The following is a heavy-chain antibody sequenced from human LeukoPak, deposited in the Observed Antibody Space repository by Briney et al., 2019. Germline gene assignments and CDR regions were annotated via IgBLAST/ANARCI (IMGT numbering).Heavy chain of an antibody. CDR3: ARDLRTPGLFDY. J-gene: IGHJ4*02. CDR1: GFTFNNYW. Sequence: GGSLRLSCAASGFTFNNYWMNWVRQAPGKGLEWVANIEQDGSEKYYVDSVKSRFTISRDNAKNSLSLQMNSLRAEDTAVYYCARDLRTPGLFDYWGQGTLVTVSS. V-gene: IGHV3-7*01. CDR2: IEQDGSEK.